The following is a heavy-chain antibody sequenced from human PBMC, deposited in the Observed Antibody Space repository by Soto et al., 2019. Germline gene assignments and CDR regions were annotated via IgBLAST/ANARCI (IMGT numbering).Heavy chain of an antibody. CDR3: ATNYVSGRTHFAL. Sequence: QVLLVQSGAEVKKPGSSVKVACTASRDTFSFYTISWVRQAPGQGPQWMGRFIPMVSMSDYARRFQGRVTITADTATSTVYMQIHRLRSAETAVYYCATNYVSGRTHFALWGQGTLVTVSS. CDR1: RDTFSFYT. CDR2: FIPMVSMS. J-gene: IGHJ4*02. D-gene: IGHD3-10*01. V-gene: IGHV1-69*02.